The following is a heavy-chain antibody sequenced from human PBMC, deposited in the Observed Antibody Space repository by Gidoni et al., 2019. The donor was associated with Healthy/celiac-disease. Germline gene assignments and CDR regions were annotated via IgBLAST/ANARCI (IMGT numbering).Heavy chain of an antibody. J-gene: IGHJ4*02. V-gene: IGHV3-23*01. CDR1: GFPFSRYA. CDR3: AKEPPYYYGSGSYEG. D-gene: IGHD3-10*01. Sequence: EVQLLESGGGLVQPGGSLRLSCAASGFPFSRYAMSWVRQAPGKGLEWVSAISGSGGSTYYAAPVKGRFTISRDNSKNTLYLQMNSLRAEDTAVYYCAKEPPYYYGSGSYEGWGQGTLVTVSS. CDR2: ISGSGGST.